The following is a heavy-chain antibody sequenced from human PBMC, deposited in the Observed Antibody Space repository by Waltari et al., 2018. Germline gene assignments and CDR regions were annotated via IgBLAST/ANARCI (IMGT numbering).Heavy chain of an antibody. D-gene: IGHD2-15*01. CDR1: GFSFTNFA. CDR2: INAANDNT. J-gene: IGHJ5*02. V-gene: IGHV1-3*01. CDR3: ARDGYCSGGSCYSGWSDP. Sequence: QVQLVQSGAEVKKPGASVKVSCTPSGFSFTNFAVHLVRQAPGQRLEWMGWINAANDNTRYSQKFQDRVTITRDTSASTAYMELSSLRSEDTAVYYCARDGYCSGGSCYSGWSDPWGQGTLVIVSS.